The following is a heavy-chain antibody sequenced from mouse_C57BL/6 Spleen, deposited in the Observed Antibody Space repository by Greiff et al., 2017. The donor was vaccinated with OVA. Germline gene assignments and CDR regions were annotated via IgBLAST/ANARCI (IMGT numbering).Heavy chain of an antibody. CDR1: GFNIKNTY. V-gene: IGHV14-3*01. Sequence: VQLQQSVAELVRPGASVKLSCTASGFNIKNTYMHWVKQRPEQGLEWIGRIDPANGNTKYAPKFQGKAPITADTSSNTAYLQLSSLTSEDTAIYYCAFDYYGSSYEAMDYWGQGTSVTVSS. CDR2: IDPANGNT. J-gene: IGHJ4*01. D-gene: IGHD1-1*01. CDR3: AFDYYGSSYEAMDY.